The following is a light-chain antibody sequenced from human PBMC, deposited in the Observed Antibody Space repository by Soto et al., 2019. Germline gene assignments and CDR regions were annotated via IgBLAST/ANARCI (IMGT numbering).Light chain of an antibody. CDR3: QQYGRSGT. Sequence: EVVLTQSPGTLSLSPGEIATLFCRASQSVSSISLAWYQQKPGQAPRLLIYDASNRATGIPARFSGSGSGTDLTLNISRLETEDFAVYYCQQYGRSGTFGQGTKV. CDR1: QSVSSIS. V-gene: IGKV3-20*01. J-gene: IGKJ1*01. CDR2: DAS.